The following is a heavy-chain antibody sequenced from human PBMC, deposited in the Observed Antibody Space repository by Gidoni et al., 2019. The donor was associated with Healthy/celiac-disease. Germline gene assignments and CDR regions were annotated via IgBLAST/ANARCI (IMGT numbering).Heavy chain of an antibody. CDR2: ISWDGGST. V-gene: IGHV3-43D*04. CDR1: GFTFDDYA. J-gene: IGHJ6*02. CDR3: AKDFFDILTGYGYYYGMDV. Sequence: EVQLVESGGVVVQPGGSLRLSCAASGFTFDDYAMHWVRQAPGKGLEWVSLISWDGGSTYYADSVKGRFTISRDNSKNSLYLQMNSLRAEDTALYYCAKDFFDILTGYGYYYGMDVWGQGTTVTVSS. D-gene: IGHD3-9*01.